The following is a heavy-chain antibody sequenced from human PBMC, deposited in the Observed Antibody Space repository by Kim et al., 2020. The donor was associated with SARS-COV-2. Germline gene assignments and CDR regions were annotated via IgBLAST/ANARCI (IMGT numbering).Heavy chain of an antibody. J-gene: IGHJ6*02. Sequence: SVKVSCKASGGTFSSYAISWVRQAPGQGLEWMGGIIPIFGTANYAQKFQGRVTITADESTSTAYMELSSLRSEDTAVYYCARDLHYDILTGYYTGDYYYGMDVWGQGTTVTVSS. D-gene: IGHD3-9*01. CDR3: ARDLHYDILTGYYTGDYYYGMDV. CDR1: GGTFSSYA. V-gene: IGHV1-69*13. CDR2: IIPIFGTA.